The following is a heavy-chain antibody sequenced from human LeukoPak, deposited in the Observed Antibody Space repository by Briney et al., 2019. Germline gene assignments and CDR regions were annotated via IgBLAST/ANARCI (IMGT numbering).Heavy chain of an antibody. J-gene: IGHJ4*02. CDR1: GYTFTVYY. CDR3: AREPGTATGY. V-gene: IGHV1-2*02. D-gene: IGHD1-1*01. Sequence: ASVRVSCKASGYTFTVYYLHWVRQAPGQRLEWMGWIYPNTGGTKSTQKFQGRVSMTRDTSITTAYMEINRLTSDDTAVYYCAREPGTATGYWGQGTLVTVSS. CDR2: IYPNTGGT.